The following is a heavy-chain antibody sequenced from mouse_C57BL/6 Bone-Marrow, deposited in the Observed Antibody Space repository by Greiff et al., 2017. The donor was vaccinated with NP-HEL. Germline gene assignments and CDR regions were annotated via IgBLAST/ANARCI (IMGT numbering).Heavy chain of an antibody. CDR1: GFTFSDAW. Sequence: EVQLVESGGGLVQPGGSMKLSCAASGFTFSDAWMDWVRQSPEKGLEWVAEIRNKANNHATYYAESVKGRFTISRDDSKSSVYLQMNSLRAEDTGIYYCTGRQLRLPHYYAMDYWGQGTSVTVSS. CDR2: IRNKANNHAT. D-gene: IGHD3-2*02. V-gene: IGHV6-6*01. J-gene: IGHJ4*01. CDR3: TGRQLRLPHYYAMDY.